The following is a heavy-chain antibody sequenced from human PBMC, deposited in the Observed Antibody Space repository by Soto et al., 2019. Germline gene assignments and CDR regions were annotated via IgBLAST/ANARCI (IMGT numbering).Heavy chain of an antibody. D-gene: IGHD3-9*01. CDR1: GGTFNSYA. Sequence: SVKVSCKASGGTFNSYAISWVRQAPGQGLEWMGGIIPMFGTANYAQKFKGRVTITADESTSTGYMELSSLRSEDTAVYYCARGWRYDILKAYSYWGQGTLVTVYS. CDR3: ARGWRYDILKAYSY. V-gene: IGHV1-69*13. CDR2: IIPMFGTA. J-gene: IGHJ4*02.